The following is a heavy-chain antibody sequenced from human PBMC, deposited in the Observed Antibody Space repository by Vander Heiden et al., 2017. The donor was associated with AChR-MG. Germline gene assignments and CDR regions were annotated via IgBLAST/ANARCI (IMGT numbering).Heavy chain of an antibody. CDR3: ARAGKIAIRGAAKGPLDY. D-gene: IGHD2-21*01. V-gene: IGHV1-2*02. CDR1: GDTFTAYD. Sequence: QVQLVQSGADVKTPGASVKVSCKVSGDTFTAYDTPWVRQAPGQGLEWMGWINPNSGGTSYAQAFQGRVILSRDTSISTAYMELSRLRSDDTAIYYCARAGKIAIRGAAKGPLDYWGHGSLVTDSS. J-gene: IGHJ4*01. CDR2: INPNSGGT.